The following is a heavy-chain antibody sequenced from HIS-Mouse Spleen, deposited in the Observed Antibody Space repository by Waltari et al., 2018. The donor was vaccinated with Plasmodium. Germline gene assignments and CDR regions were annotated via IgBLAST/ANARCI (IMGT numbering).Heavy chain of an antibody. V-gene: IGHV1-2*02. D-gene: IGHD3-22*01. J-gene: IGHJ4*02. CDR1: AYTFTGYY. Sequence: QVQLVQSGAEVKKPGASVKVSCKASAYTFTGYYMHWVRQAPGQGLEWMGWINPNIGGTNYAQKFQGRVTMTRDTSISTAYMELSRLRSDDTAVYYCARRAYYYDSSGYGTFDYWGQGTVVTVSS. CDR3: ARRAYYYDSSGYGTFDY. CDR2: INPNIGGT.